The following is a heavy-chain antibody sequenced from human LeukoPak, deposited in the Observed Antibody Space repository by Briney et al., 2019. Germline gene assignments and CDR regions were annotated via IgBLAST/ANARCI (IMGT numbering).Heavy chain of an antibody. J-gene: IGHJ2*01. CDR1: GGSISSGGYY. V-gene: IGHV4-31*11. CDR3: ARDRRSIAATTTWYFDL. Sequence: PSETLSLTCAVSGGSISSGGYYWSWIRQHPGKGLEWIGYIYYSGSTYYNPSLKSRVTISVDTSKNQFSLELSSVTAADTAVYYCARDRRSIAATTTWYFDLWGRGTLVTVSS. D-gene: IGHD6-6*01. CDR2: IYYSGST.